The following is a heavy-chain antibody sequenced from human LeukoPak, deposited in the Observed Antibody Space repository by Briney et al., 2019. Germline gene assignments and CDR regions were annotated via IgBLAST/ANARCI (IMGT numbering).Heavy chain of an antibody. CDR1: GYTFTSYD. Sequence: ASVKVSCKASGYTFTSYDINWVRQATGQGLEWMGWMNPNSGNTGYAQKFQGRVTITRNTSISTAYMELSSLRSEDTAVYYCARVGTDFWGGYSDYWGQGTLVTVSS. D-gene: IGHD3-3*01. CDR3: ARVGTDFWGGYSDY. CDR2: MNPNSGNT. J-gene: IGHJ4*02. V-gene: IGHV1-8*03.